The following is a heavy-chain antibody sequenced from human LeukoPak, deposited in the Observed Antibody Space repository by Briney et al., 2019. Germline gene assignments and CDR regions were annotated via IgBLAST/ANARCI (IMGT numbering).Heavy chain of an antibody. D-gene: IGHD6-13*01. V-gene: IGHV3-33*06. Sequence: GGSLRLSCAASGFTFSSYGMHWVRQPPGKGLEWVAVIWYDGSSKYYADSVKGRFTISRDNSKYTLYLQMNSLRAEDTAVYYCAKELSQLDYLDYWGQGTLVTVSS. CDR1: GFTFSSYG. CDR3: AKELSQLDYLDY. J-gene: IGHJ4*02. CDR2: IWYDGSSK.